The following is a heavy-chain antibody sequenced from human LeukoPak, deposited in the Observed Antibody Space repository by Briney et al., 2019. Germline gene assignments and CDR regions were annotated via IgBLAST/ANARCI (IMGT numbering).Heavy chain of an antibody. D-gene: IGHD2-2*01. Sequence: SETLSLTCTVSGGSISSYYWSWIRQPAGKGLEWIGRIYTSGSTNYNPSLKSRVTMSVDMSKNQFSLKLSSVTAADTAVYYCAKTPRHGIVVVPAAVVGYYWGQGTLVTVSS. J-gene: IGHJ4*02. CDR2: IYTSGST. V-gene: IGHV4-4*07. CDR3: AKTPRHGIVVVPAAVVGYY. CDR1: GGSISSYY.